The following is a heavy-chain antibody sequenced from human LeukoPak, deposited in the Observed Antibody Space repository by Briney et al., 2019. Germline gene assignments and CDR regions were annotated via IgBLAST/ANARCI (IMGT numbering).Heavy chain of an antibody. CDR2: IFHNGIT. V-gene: IGHV4-39*07. CDR3: ARAYKGTISLNYYYYMDV. CDR1: GDSIGSGRDY. Sequence: TSETLPLTCTVSGDSIGSGRDYWGWIRQSPVNGLEWIGAIFHNGITDYNASLRSRVTMSVDTSKNQFSLKLSSVTAADTAVYYCARAYKGTISLNYYYYMDVWGKGTTVTVSS. J-gene: IGHJ6*03. D-gene: IGHD1-7*01.